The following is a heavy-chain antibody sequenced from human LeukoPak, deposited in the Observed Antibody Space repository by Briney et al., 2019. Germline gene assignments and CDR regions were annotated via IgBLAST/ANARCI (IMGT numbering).Heavy chain of an antibody. D-gene: IGHD4-11*01. Sequence: SVKVSCKASGGTFSSYTISWVRQAPGQGLEWMGRIIPILGIANYAQKFQGRVTITADKSTSTAYMELSSLRSEDTAVYYCARDVISYSNYESNWFDPWGQGTLVTVSS. V-gene: IGHV1-69*04. CDR3: ARDVISYSNYESNWFDP. CDR2: IIPILGIA. J-gene: IGHJ5*02. CDR1: GGTFSSYT.